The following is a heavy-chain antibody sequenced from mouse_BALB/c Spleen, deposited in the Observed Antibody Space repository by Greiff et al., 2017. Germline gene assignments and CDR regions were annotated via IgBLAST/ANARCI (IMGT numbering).Heavy chain of an antibody. Sequence: QVHVKQPGAELVKPGASVKLSCKASGYTFTSYWMHWVKQRPGQGLEWIGEINPSNGRTNYNGKFKSKATLTVDKSSSTAYMQLSSLTSEDSAVYYGARYGNYPHYAMDYWGQGTAVTVSS. D-gene: IGHD2-1*01. CDR3: ARYGNYPHYAMDY. J-gene: IGHJ4*01. CDR1: GYTFTSYW. V-gene: IGHV1S81*02. CDR2: INPSNGRT.